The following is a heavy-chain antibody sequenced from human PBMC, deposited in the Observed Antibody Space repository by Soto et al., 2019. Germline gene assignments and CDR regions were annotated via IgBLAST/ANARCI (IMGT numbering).Heavy chain of an antibody. CDR1: GFTFSSYG. V-gene: IGHV3-23*01. J-gene: IGHJ4*02. CDR2: ISSSGSPT. D-gene: IGHD5-18*01. CDR3: ARRETAPAFGD. Sequence: EVQLLESGGGLVQPGGSLRLSCAASGFTFSSYGMSWVRQAPGKRPEWVSTISSSGSPTSYADSVRGRFTISRDNSKNTLFLQMNSLRAEDTALYYCARRETAPAFGDWGQGTLVTVSS.